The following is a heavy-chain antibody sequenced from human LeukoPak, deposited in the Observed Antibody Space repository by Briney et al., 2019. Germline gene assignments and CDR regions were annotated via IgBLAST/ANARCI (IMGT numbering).Heavy chain of an antibody. CDR3: ATDGAGFDT. J-gene: IGHJ5*02. CDR1: GFTFNDYY. V-gene: IGHV3-11*01. Sequence: GGSLRLSCAASGFTFNDYYMSWVRQAPGKGPEWLSYINIGGTNTHYADSVKGRFTISSDNAKKSLYLEMNNLRAEDTAVYYCATDGAGFDTWGQGGLVTVSS. CDR2: INIGGTNT.